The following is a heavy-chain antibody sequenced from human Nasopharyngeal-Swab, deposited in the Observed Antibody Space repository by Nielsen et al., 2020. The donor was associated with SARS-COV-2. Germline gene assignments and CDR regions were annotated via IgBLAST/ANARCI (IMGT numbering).Heavy chain of an antibody. J-gene: IGHJ6*02. V-gene: IGHV1-18*01. CDR1: GYTFTSYG. CDR3: ARVSPTSRWYSSYYYGMDV. CDR2: ISPYNGNT. D-gene: IGHD6-13*01. Sequence: ASVKVSCKASGYTFTSYGISWVRQAPGQGLEWMGWISPYNGNTNYAQKLQGRVTMTTDTSTSTAYLELRSLRSDDTAVYYCARVSPTSRWYSSYYYGMDVWGQGTTVTVSS.